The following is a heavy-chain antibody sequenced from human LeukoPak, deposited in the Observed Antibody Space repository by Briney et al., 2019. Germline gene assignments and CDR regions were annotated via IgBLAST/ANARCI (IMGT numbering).Heavy chain of an antibody. CDR3: ARGIHDSSGYYSYYYYYYYMDV. D-gene: IGHD3-22*01. J-gene: IGHJ6*03. Sequence: ASVKVSCKASGYTLTSYDINWVRQATGQGLEWMGWMNPKSGNTGYAQKFQGRVTMTRNTSISSAYIELSSLRSEDTAVYYCARGIHDSSGYYSYYYYYYYMDVWGKGTTVTASS. CDR2: MNPKSGNT. CDR1: GYTLTSYD. V-gene: IGHV1-8*01.